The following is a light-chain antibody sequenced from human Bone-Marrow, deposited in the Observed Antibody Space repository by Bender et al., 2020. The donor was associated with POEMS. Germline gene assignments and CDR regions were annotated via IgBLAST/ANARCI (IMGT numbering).Light chain of an antibody. J-gene: IGLJ1*01. V-gene: IGLV2-14*01. Sequence: QSALTQPASVSGSPGQSITISCTGTTRDIGTNNYVSWYQQYPGKAPNLIISDVSERPSGVPARFSGSKSGNTASLTISGLQAEDEADYYCYSYSTSNTYVFGTGTKVTVL. CDR3: YSYSTSNTYV. CDR1: TRDIGTNNY. CDR2: DVS.